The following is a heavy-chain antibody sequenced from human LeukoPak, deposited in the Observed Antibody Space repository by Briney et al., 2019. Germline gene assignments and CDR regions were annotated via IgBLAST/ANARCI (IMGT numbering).Heavy chain of an antibody. CDR1: GFTFSSYD. CDR3: ARDSSGRGAFDY. Sequence: GGSLRLSCAASGFTFSSYDMHWVRQATGKGLEWVSAIGTAGDTYYPGSVKCRFTISRENAKNSLYLQMNSLRAGDTAVYYCARDSSGRGAFDYWGQGTLVTVSS. CDR2: IGTAGDT. J-gene: IGHJ4*02. D-gene: IGHD3-10*01. V-gene: IGHV3-13*01.